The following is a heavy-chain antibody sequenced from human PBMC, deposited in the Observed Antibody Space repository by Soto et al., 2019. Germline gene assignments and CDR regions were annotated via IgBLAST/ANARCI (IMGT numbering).Heavy chain of an antibody. D-gene: IGHD1-26*01. Sequence: GASVEVSCKASGGTFSSYAISWVRQAPGQGLEWMGGIIPIFGTANYAQKFQGRVTITADESTSTAYMELSSLRSEDTAVYYCARDVGPHYFDYWGQGTLVTVSS. CDR1: GGTFSSYA. V-gene: IGHV1-69*13. J-gene: IGHJ4*02. CDR3: ARDVGPHYFDY. CDR2: IIPIFGTA.